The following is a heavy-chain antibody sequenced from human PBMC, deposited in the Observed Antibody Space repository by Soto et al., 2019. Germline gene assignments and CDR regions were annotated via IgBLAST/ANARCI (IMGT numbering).Heavy chain of an antibody. V-gene: IGHV3-23*01. CDR2: ISGSGGST. CDR1: GFTFSSYA. J-gene: IGHJ4*02. Sequence: GGSLRLSCAASGFTFSSYAMSWVRQAPGKGLEWVSAISGSGGSTYYADSVKGRFTISRDNSKNTLYLQMNSLRAEDTAVYYCAKPTMGGVVVPAALHPFDYWGQGTLVTVSS. CDR3: AKPTMGGVVVPAALHPFDY. D-gene: IGHD2-2*01.